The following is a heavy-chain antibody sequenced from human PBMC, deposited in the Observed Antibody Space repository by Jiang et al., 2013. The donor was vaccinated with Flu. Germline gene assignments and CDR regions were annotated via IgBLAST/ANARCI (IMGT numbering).Heavy chain of an antibody. D-gene: IGHD3-10*01. CDR3: ARARKTGNAFDI. Sequence: GGGLVKPGGSLRLTCAASGFTFNDYYMGWIRQAPGKGLEWVSYISGSGSYTKSADSVKGRFTISRDNAENSLFLQMNSLSADDTALYYCARARKTGNAFDIWGQGTLVTVSS. J-gene: IGHJ3*02. CDR1: GFTFNDYY. CDR2: ISGSGSYT. V-gene: IGHV3-11*06.